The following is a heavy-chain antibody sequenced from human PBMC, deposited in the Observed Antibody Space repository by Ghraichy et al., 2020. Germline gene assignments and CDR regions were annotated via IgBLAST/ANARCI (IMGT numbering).Heavy chain of an antibody. Sequence: GGSLRLSCAASGFTFSSYAMHWVRQAPGKGLEWVAVISYDGSNKYYADSVKGRFTISRDNSKNTLYLQMNSLRAEDTAVYYCARVIPIADWYYYDSSPGSNGDFDYWGQGTLVTVSS. V-gene: IGHV3-30*04. D-gene: IGHD3-22*01. CDR2: ISYDGSNK. CDR3: ARVIPIADWYYYDSSPGSNGDFDY. J-gene: IGHJ4*02. CDR1: GFTFSSYA.